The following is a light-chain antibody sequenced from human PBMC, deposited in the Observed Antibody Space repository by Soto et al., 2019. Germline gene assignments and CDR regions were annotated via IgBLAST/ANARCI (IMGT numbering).Light chain of an antibody. CDR3: QVWDISSDHLYV. CDR2: DDN. Sequence: SYELTQPPSVSVAPGQTAEISCGGNTIGAKTVHWYQQRPGQAPVLVIYDDNDRPSGIPERFSGSNSGNTATLTITRVEAGDEADYYCQVWDISSDHLYVFGSGTKVNV. V-gene: IGLV3-21*02. CDR1: TIGAKT. J-gene: IGLJ1*01.